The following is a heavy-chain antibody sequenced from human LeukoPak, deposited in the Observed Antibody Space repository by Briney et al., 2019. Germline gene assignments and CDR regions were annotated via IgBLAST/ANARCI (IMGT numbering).Heavy chain of an antibody. CDR1: GGSICSYY. CDR3: ARGAFSGYGDFGFDY. Sequence: PSETLSLTCSVSGGSICSYYWSWIRQPPGKGLEWIGYIYDSGSANYNPSLKSRLTISVDTSKNQFSLKLSSVTAADTAVYYCARGAFSGYGDFGFDYWGQGTLVTASS. CDR2: IYDSGSA. D-gene: IGHD4-17*01. J-gene: IGHJ4*02. V-gene: IGHV4-59*01.